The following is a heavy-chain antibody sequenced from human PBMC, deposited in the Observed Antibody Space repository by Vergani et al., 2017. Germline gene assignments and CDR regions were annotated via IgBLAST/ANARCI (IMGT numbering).Heavy chain of an antibody. V-gene: IGHV4-34*01. J-gene: IGHJ4*02. CDR2: INHSGST. CDR1: GGSFSGFY. CDR3: ARGRGSYRVMYLDY. D-gene: IGHD1-26*01. Sequence: QVQLQQWGAGLLKPSETLSLTCAVYGGSFSGFYWSWLRPPPGKGLECIGEINHSGSTNYNPSLKSRVTISVDTSKNQFSLKLSSVTAADTAVYYCARGRGSYRVMYLDYWGQGTLVTVSS.